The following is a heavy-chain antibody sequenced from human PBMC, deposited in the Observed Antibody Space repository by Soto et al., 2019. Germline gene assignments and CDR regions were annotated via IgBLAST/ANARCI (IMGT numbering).Heavy chain of an antibody. D-gene: IGHD3-10*01. Sequence: LSLTCTVSGGSITSGGYYWSWIRQHPGKGLEWLGYIYDSGRTFYNPSLKSRITLSVDTSKNQFSLKLSSVTVADTAVYFCARKQAGYFYGIDYWGQGNLVTVSS. V-gene: IGHV4-31*03. CDR1: GGSITSGGYY. CDR2: IYDSGRT. CDR3: ARKQAGYFYGIDY. J-gene: IGHJ4*02.